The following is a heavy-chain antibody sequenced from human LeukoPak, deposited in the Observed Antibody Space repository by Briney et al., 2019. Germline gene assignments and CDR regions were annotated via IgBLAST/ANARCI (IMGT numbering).Heavy chain of an antibody. CDR3: ARSRSGTYGCFDP. CDR2: MYSSGST. CDR1: GGSISGFY. Sequence: SETLSLTRTVSGGSISGFYWTWIRQPPGKGLEWIGFMYSSGSTSYNPSLRSRVSMLLDTSRNQFSLRLSSLTAADTAIYYCARSRSGTYGCFDPWGQGALVTVSS. V-gene: IGHV4-4*09. J-gene: IGHJ5*02. D-gene: IGHD3-10*01.